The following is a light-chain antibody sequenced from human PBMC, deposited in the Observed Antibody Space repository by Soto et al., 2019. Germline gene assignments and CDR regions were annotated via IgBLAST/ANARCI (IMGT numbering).Light chain of an antibody. CDR3: VTRDGTLSVVL. Sequence: QSVLTQPPSVSAAPGQKVTISCSGSSSNIGDNYVSWYQHIPGTAPKLLIFDDYKRPSGIPDRFSGSKSGTSATLGITGLQTGDEADYYCVTRDGTLSVVLFGGGTKLTV. J-gene: IGLJ2*01. CDR1: SSNIGDNY. CDR2: DDY. V-gene: IGLV1-51*01.